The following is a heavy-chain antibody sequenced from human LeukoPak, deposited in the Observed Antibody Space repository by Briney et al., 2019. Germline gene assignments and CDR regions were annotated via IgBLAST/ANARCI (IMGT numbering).Heavy chain of an antibody. CDR2: IYYLGST. Sequence: SSETLSLTCTVSGGPISSYYWSWIRQPPGKGLEWVGHIYYLGSTNYNPSLKSRVTISIDTSKNYFSLKLNSVIAADTAVYYCAGERPGSYWYIALWGRRTLVSFSS. V-gene: IGHV4-59*01. J-gene: IGHJ2*01. CDR1: GGPISSYY. CDR3: AGERPGSYWYIAL. D-gene: IGHD3-10*01.